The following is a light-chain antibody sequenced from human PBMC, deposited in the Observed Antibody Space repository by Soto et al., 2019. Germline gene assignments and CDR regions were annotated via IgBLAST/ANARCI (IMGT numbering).Light chain of an antibody. V-gene: IGKV2-24*01. Sequence: DTVLTQIPLSSPVTLGQPASISCRSSQSLVHSDGNTYLSWLQQGPGQPPRLLIYQISTRFSGVQDKFRGSGAGTDFTLRISRVEAEDVGVYYCTQSSQIPRTFGQGTKVEIK. J-gene: IGKJ1*01. CDR1: QSLVHSDGNTY. CDR3: TQSSQIPRT. CDR2: QIS.